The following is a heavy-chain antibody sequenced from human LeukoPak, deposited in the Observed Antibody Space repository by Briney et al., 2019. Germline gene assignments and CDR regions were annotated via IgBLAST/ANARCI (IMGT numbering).Heavy chain of an antibody. Sequence: PRGSLRLSCAASRFTFSVAVMTSVRQAPGEGLGWVSLFCASGVGTYYADSVKRRFTISSDNSKNTLSLQMNSVRVEDTAMYFCAKDIQLSTWGLGTMVTVSS. V-gene: IGHV3-23*01. CDR3: AKDIQLST. CDR1: RFTFSVAV. CDR2: FCASGVGT. J-gene: IGHJ3*01. D-gene: IGHD5-24*01.